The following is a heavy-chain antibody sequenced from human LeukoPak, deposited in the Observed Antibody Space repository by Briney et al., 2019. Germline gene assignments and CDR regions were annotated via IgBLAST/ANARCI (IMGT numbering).Heavy chain of an antibody. CDR3: ATVPNPGWYYAFDI. D-gene: IGHD6-19*01. CDR2: FDPEDGET. Sequence: ASVTVSCKVSVYTLTELSMHWVRQAPGKGLEWMGGFDPEDGETIYAQKFQGRVTMTEDTSTDTAYMELSSLRSEDTAVYYCATVPNPGWYYAFDIWGQGTMVTVSS. CDR1: VYTLTELS. J-gene: IGHJ3*02. V-gene: IGHV1-24*01.